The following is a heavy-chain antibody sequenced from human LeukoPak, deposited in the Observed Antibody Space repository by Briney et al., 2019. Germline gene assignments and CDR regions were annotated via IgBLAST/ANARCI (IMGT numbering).Heavy chain of an antibody. D-gene: IGHD6-13*01. Sequence: GESLKISCKGSGYSFTSYWIGWVRQMPGKGLEWMGIIYPGDSDTRYSPSFQGQVTISADKSISTAYLQWSSLKASDTAMYYCARQNVAAAGTTLDDAFDIWGQGTMVTVSS. V-gene: IGHV5-51*01. CDR3: ARQNVAAAGTTLDDAFDI. CDR2: IYPGDSDT. CDR1: GYSFTSYW. J-gene: IGHJ3*02.